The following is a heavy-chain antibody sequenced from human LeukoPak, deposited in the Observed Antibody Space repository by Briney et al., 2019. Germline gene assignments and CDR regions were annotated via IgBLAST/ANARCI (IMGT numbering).Heavy chain of an antibody. J-gene: IGHJ5*02. V-gene: IGHV3-23*01. CDR3: AKEAAEWVLIRYNWFDP. CDR2: ISGSGGST. CDR1: GFTFSSYA. D-gene: IGHD2-8*01. Sequence: PGGSLRLSCAASGFTFSSYAMSWVRQAPGKGLEWVSAISGSGGSTYYADSVKGRFTISRDSSKNTLYLQMNSLRAEDTAVYYCAKEAAEWVLIRYNWFDPWGQGTLVTVSS.